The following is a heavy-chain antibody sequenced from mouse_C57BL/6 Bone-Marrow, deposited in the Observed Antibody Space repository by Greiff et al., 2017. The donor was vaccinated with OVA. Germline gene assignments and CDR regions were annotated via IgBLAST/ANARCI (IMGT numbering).Heavy chain of an antibody. CDR1: GYTFTSYG. Sequence: VKLVESGAELARPGASVKLSCKASGYTFTSYGISWVKQRTGQGLEWIGEIYPRSGNTYYNEKFKGKATLTADKSSSTAYMELRSLTSEDSAIYYCARAGGHYFDYWGQGTTLTVSS. J-gene: IGHJ2*01. CDR2: IYPRSGNT. CDR3: ARAGGHYFDY. V-gene: IGHV1-81*01.